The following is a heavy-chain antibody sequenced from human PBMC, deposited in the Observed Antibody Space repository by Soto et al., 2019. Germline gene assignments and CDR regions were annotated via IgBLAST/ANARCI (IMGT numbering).Heavy chain of an antibody. D-gene: IGHD2-15*01. V-gene: IGHV3-23*01. CDR3: AKWDLGYCSGGSCPNFDY. J-gene: IGHJ4*02. CDR1: GFTFGSYA. Sequence: HPGGSLRLSCAASGFTFGSYAMSWVRQAPGKGLEWVSAISGSGGSTYYADSVKGRFTISRDNSKNTLYLQMNSLRAEDTAVYYCAKWDLGYCSGGSCPNFDYWGQGTLVTVSS. CDR2: ISGSGGST.